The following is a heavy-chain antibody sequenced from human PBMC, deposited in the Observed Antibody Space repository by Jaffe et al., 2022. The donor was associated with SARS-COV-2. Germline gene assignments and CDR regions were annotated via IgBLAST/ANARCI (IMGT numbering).Heavy chain of an antibody. Sequence: QVQLVQSGAEVKKPGASVKVSCRASEYTRNGLHWVRQAPGQRLEWIGKINSGNGKTLYSQTFQGRVAITRDTSANIAYMELSSLRSEDTALYYCTTQVGGNLYWGQGTLVTVST. J-gene: IGHJ4*02. D-gene: IGHD6-19*01. V-gene: IGHV1-3*04. CDR1: EYTRNG. CDR3: TTQVGGNLY. CDR2: INSGNGKT.